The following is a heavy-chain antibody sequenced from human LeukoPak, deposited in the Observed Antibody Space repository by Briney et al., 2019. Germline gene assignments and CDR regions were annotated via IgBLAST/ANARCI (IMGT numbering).Heavy chain of an antibody. CDR3: AKERHDYGDYYAFDI. V-gene: IGHV3-21*04. J-gene: IGHJ3*02. D-gene: IGHD4-17*01. Sequence: PGGSLRLSCAASGFTFSSYSMNWVRQAPGKGLEWVSSISSSSSYIYYADSVKGRFTISRDNAKNSLYLQMNSLRAEDTAVYYCAKERHDYGDYYAFDIWGQGTMVTVSS. CDR2: ISSSSSYI. CDR1: GFTFSSYS.